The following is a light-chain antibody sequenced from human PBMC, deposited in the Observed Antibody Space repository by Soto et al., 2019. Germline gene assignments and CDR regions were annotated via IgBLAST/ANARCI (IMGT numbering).Light chain of an antibody. V-gene: IGKV1-39*01. CDR3: QQSYSTPRT. CDR2: VTS. Sequence: IQMTQSPSSLSASVGDRVTITCRASQGIRNDLGWYQQKPGKAPNLLIYVTSSLQGGVPSRFSGSGSGTDFTLTISSLQPEDFATYYCQQSYSTPRTFGQGTKVDI. J-gene: IGKJ1*01. CDR1: QGIRND.